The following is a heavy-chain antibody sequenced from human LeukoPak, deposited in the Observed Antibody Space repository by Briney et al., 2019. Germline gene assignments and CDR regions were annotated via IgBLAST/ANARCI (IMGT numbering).Heavy chain of an antibody. D-gene: IGHD5-12*01. CDR1: GFTFSSAG. CDR2: ISYDGSSK. Sequence: GGSLRLSCTASGFTFSSAGMHWVRQAPGKGLDWVASISYDGSSKKYVDSVKGRFTISRDNSKRTLYLQMNSLRSEDTAVYYCAKEGLRFFDFWGQGTLVTVSS. CDR3: AKEGLRFFDF. V-gene: IGHV3-30*18. J-gene: IGHJ4*02.